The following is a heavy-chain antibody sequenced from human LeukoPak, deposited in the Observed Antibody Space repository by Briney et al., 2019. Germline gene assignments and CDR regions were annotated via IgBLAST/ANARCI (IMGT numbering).Heavy chain of an antibody. CDR2: INHSGST. J-gene: IGHJ3*02. CDR3: ARPPVAGNGAFDI. D-gene: IGHD6-19*01. V-gene: IGHV4-34*01. Sequence: SSETLSLTCTVYGGSFSGYYWSWIRQPPGKGLEWIGEINHSGSTNYNPSLKSRVTISVDTSKNQFSLKLSSVTAADTAVYYCARPPVAGNGAFDIWGQGTMVTVSS. CDR1: GGSFSGYY.